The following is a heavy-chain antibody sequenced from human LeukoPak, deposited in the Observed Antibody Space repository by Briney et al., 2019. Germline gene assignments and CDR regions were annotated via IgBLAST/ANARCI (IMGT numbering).Heavy chain of an antibody. CDR2: INPNSGGT. CDR3: ARDEGIAAAGIDY. Sequence: ASVKVSCKASGYTFTGYYMHWVRQAPGQGLEWMGWINPNSGGTNYAQKLQGRVTMTTDTSTSTAYMELRSLRSDDTAVYYCARDEGIAAAGIDYWGQGTLVTVSS. D-gene: IGHD6-13*01. CDR1: GYTFTGYY. J-gene: IGHJ4*02. V-gene: IGHV1-2*02.